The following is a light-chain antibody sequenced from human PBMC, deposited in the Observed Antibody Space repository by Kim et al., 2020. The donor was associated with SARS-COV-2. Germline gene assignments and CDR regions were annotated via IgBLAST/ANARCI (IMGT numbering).Light chain of an antibody. J-gene: IGLJ1*01. CDR1: NIGTKS. CDR3: QVWDNNSDHYV. Sequence: SYELTRPPSVAVAPGQTARITCEGDNIGTKSAHWYHQKPGQAPVLVVSDNRDRPSGIPERFSGSNSGKPATLTISRAEAGDEADYYCQVWDNNSDHYVFGGGTKVTVL. V-gene: IGLV3-21*02. CDR2: DNR.